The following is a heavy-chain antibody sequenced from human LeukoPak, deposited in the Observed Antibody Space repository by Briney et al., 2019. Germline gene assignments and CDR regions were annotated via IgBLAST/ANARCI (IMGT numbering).Heavy chain of an antibody. CDR2: IRYEGSTK. CDR3: AKDSSGLYGTSYILDY. V-gene: IGHV3-30*02. J-gene: IGHJ4*02. Sequence: GSLRLSCAASGFTFSSYGMHWVRQAPGKGLEWVAFIRYEGSTKYYADSVKGRFTISRDNSKNTLYLQMNSLRAEDMAVYYCAKDSSGLYGTSYILDYWGQGTQVTVSS. D-gene: IGHD2-2*01. CDR1: GFTFSSYG.